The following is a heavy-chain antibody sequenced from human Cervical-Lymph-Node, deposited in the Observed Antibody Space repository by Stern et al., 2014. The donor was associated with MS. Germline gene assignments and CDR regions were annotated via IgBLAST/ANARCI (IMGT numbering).Heavy chain of an antibody. Sequence: MQLVESGAEVKKPGASVKVSCKASEYTFTYFFIHWVRQAPGQGLEWMGVINSGGFTTYSPKFQGRFTMTRDTSTSTVHMDLTSLTSEDTAVYYCTSARNTAFDIWGQGTLVTVSS. J-gene: IGHJ3*02. V-gene: IGHV1-46*03. CDR3: TSARNTAFDI. CDR2: INSGGFT. CDR1: EYTFTYFF.